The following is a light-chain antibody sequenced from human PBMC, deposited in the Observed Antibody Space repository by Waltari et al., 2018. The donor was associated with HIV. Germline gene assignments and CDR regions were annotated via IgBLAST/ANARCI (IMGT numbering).Light chain of an antibody. J-gene: IGKJ4*01. CDR3: QQSYSIPLT. V-gene: IGKV1-39*01. CDR1: QSISSY. CDR2: GAS. Sequence: DIQMTQSPSSLSASVGDRVTITCRANQSISSYLNWYQQKPGKAPKRLIYGASSLNSGVPSGFSGSGSGTDFSLTISSLQPEDFATYYCQQSYSIPLTFGGGTKVEIK.